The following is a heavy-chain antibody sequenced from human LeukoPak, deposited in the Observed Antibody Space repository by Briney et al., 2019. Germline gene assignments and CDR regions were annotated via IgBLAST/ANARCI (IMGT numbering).Heavy chain of an antibody. Sequence: GRSLRLSCAASGFTFSSYGMHWVRQAPGKGLEWVAVIWYDGSNKYYADSVKGRFTISRDNSKNTLYLQMNSLRAEDTAVYYCAKASGSGTYYKSPFDYWGQGTLVTVSS. D-gene: IGHD3-10*01. CDR1: GFTFSSYG. CDR2: IWYDGSNK. J-gene: IGHJ4*02. CDR3: AKASGSGTYYKSPFDY. V-gene: IGHV3-33*06.